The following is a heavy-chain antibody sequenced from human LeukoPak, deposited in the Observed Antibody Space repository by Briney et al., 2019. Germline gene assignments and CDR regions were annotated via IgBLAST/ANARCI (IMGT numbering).Heavy chain of an antibody. J-gene: IGHJ6*03. D-gene: IGHD2-2*01. CDR1: GFTFSSYW. V-gene: IGHV3-7*01. Sequence: PGGSLRLSCAASGFTFSSYWMSWVPQAPGKGLEWVANIKQDGSEKYYVDSVKGRFTISRDNAKNSLYLQMNSLRAEDTAVYYCASRAVPAASFGYYYYMDVWGKGTTVTVSS. CDR3: ASRAVPAASFGYYYYMDV. CDR2: IKQDGSEK.